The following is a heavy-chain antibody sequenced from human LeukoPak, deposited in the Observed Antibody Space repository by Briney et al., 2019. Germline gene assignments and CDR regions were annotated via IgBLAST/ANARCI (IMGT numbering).Heavy chain of an antibody. CDR1: GFTVNSNY. CDR2: IYSGGST. V-gene: IGHV3-53*01. D-gene: IGHD3-10*01. J-gene: IGHJ4*02. Sequence: GGSLRLSCAASGFTVNSNYMIWVRQAPGKGLDWISVIYSGGSTHYADSVEGRITLSRDSSKNTLFLQMNSLRAEDTAVYYCAKFKGHYGDSEYYFDYWGQGTLVTVSS. CDR3: AKFKGHYGDSEYYFDY.